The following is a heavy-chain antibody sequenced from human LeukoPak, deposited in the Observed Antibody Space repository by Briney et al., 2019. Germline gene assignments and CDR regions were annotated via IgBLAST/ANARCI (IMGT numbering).Heavy chain of an antibody. V-gene: IGHV3-7*01. Sequence: GGTLRLSCAASGFSFGSYGMSWVRQAPGKGLEWVANIKQDGSEKYYVDSVKGRFTISRDNAKNTLYLQMKSLRAEDTAVYYCAKGGGYEAQYYYYYLDVWGKGTTVTISS. CDR1: GFSFGSYG. CDR2: IKQDGSEK. J-gene: IGHJ6*03. D-gene: IGHD5-12*01. CDR3: AKGGGYEAQYYYYYLDV.